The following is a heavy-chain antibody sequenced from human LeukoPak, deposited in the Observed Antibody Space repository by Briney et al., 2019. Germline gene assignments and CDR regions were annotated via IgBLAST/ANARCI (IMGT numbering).Heavy chain of an antibody. V-gene: IGHV1-69*04. CDR1: GFTFSSYA. D-gene: IGHD4-17*01. CDR2: IIPILGIA. J-gene: IGHJ4*02. Sequence: GGSLRLSCAASGFTFSSYAISWVRQAPGQGLEWMGRIIPILGIANYAQKFQGRVTITADKSTSTAYMELSSLRSEDTAVYYCAAQSTVFYDYWGQGTLVTVSS. CDR3: AAQSTVFYDY.